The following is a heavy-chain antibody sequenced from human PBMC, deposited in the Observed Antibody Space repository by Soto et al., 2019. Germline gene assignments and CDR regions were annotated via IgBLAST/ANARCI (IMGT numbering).Heavy chain of an antibody. CDR2: IFPDDSDS. V-gene: IGHV5-51*01. Sequence: EVQLVQSGAEVKKPGESLKISCKAFGYTFTNHWIGWVRQMPGKGLEWMGIIFPDDSDSKYSPSFQGQVTFSVDKSISTAYLQWGSLKASDTAMYYCVIQMYDSIGIRSDIWGRGTLVTVSS. D-gene: IGHD3-22*01. CDR1: GYTFTNHW. CDR3: VIQMYDSIGIRSDI. J-gene: IGHJ4*02.